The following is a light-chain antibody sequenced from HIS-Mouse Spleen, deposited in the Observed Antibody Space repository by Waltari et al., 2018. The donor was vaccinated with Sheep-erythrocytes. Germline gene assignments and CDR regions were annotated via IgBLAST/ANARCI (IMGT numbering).Light chain of an antibody. CDR3: QQFNNYPRT. V-gene: IGKV1D-13*01. CDR1: QGISSA. Sequence: AIQLTQSPSSLSASVGDRVTITFRARQGISSALAWYQQKPGKAPKLLIYDASSLESGVPSRFSGSGSGTDFTLTISSLQPEDFATYYCQQFNNYPRTFGQGTKVEIK. J-gene: IGKJ1*01. CDR2: DAS.